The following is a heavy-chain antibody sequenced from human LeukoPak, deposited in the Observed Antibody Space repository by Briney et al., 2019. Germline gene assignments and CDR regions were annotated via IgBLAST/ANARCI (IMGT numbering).Heavy chain of an antibody. Sequence: PGGSLRLSCAASGFTFSSYAMSWVRQAPGKGLEWVSAISGSGGSTYYADSVKGRFTISRDNAKNSMYLQMNSLRAEDTAVYYWARGGEWELLLDYWGQGTLVTVSS. CDR2: ISGSGGST. V-gene: IGHV3-23*01. J-gene: IGHJ4*02. CDR3: ARGGEWELLLDY. D-gene: IGHD1-26*01. CDR1: GFTFSSYA.